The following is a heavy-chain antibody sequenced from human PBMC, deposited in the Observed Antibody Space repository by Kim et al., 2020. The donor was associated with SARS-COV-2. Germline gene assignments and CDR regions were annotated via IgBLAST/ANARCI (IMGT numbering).Heavy chain of an antibody. V-gene: IGHV4-59*01. D-gene: IGHD3-3*01. CDR3: ARAPRVTIFGMGGWFDP. CDR2: IYYSGST. J-gene: IGHJ5*02. Sequence: SETLSLTCTVSGGSISSYYWSWIRQPPGKGLEWIGYIYYSGSTNYNPSLKSRVTISVDTSKNQFSLKLSSVTAADTAVYYCARAPRVTIFGMGGWFDPWGQGTLVSVSS. CDR1: GGSISSYY.